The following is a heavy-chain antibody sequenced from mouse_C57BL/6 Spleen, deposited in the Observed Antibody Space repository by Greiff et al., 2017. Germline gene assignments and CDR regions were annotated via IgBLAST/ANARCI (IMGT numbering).Heavy chain of an antibody. CDR2: IYPGSGST. Sequence: QVQLQQPGAELVKPGASVKMSCKASGYTFTSYWITWVKQRPGQGLEWIGDIYPGSGSTNYNEKFKSKATLTVDTSSSTAYMQLSSLPSEDSAVYYCADYGYDFYAMDYWGQGTSVTVSS. D-gene: IGHD2-2*01. CDR3: ADYGYDFYAMDY. CDR1: GYTFTSYW. V-gene: IGHV1-55*01. J-gene: IGHJ4*01.